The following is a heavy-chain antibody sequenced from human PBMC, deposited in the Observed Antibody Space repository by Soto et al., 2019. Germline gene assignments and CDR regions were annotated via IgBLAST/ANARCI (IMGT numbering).Heavy chain of an antibody. D-gene: IGHD3-3*01. V-gene: IGHV3-15*07. CDR2: IKSKTDGGTT. CDR1: GFTFSNAW. Sequence: SLRLSCAASGFTFSNAWMNWVRQAPGKGLEWVGRIKSKTDGGTTDYAAPVKGRFTISRDDSKNTLYLQMNSLKTEDTAVYYCTTSPSRITIFGVVTMTPYYYYGMDVWGQGTTVTVSS. CDR3: TTSPSRITIFGVVTMTPYYYYGMDV. J-gene: IGHJ6*02.